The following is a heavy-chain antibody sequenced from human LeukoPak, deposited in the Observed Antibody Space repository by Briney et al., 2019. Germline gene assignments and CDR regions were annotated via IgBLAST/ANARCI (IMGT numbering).Heavy chain of an antibody. J-gene: IGHJ3*02. CDR1: GYSITSGYY. CDR2: IYYSGNT. V-gene: IGHV4-38-2*02. D-gene: IGHD3-10*01. CDR3: ARSDGYGLVGI. Sequence: SETLSLTWTVAGYSITSGYYWGWVRQPPGKGLEWIGSIYYSGNTYYNPSLKSRVTISVDTSKNQFSLNLSSVTAADTAVYYCARSDGYGLVGIWGQGTMVTVSS.